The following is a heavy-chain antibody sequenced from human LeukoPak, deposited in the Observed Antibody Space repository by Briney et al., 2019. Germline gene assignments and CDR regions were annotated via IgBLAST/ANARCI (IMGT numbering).Heavy chain of an antibody. V-gene: IGHV3-30*14. Sequence: GGSLRLSCAASGFTFSSYAMHWVRQAPGKGLEWVAVISYDGSNKYYADSVKGRFTISRDNSKNTLYLQMNSLRAEDTAVYYCARGGYGDYGLWSYWGQGTLVTVSS. D-gene: IGHD4-17*01. CDR2: ISYDGSNK. CDR3: ARGGYGDYGLWSY. CDR1: GFTFSSYA. J-gene: IGHJ4*02.